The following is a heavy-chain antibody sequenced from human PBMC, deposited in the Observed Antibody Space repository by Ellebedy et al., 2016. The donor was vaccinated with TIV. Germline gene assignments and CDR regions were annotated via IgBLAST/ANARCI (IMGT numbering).Heavy chain of an antibody. J-gene: IGHJ4*02. V-gene: IGHV5-51*01. D-gene: IGHD3-16*01. CDR2: IYPGDSDI. CDR1: GYSFTTSW. Sequence: KVSCKGSGYSFTTSWIGWMRQMPGKGLEWMGIIYPGDSDIRYSPSFQGQVSISADKSISTAYLQWRSLKASDTAMYYCARLGSFSFDYWGQGTLVTVSS. CDR3: ARLGSFSFDY.